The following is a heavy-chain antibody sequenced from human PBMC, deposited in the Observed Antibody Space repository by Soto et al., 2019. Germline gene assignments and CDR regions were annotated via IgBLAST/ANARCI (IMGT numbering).Heavy chain of an antibody. CDR3: ARSIAVVTALDY. D-gene: IGHD2-21*02. Sequence: QVQLVQSGAEEKKPGASVKVSCKASGYTFTSYAMHWVRQAPGQRLEWMGWIYAGNGNTKYSQKFQGRVTITRDTSASTAYMELSSLRSEDTAVYYCARSIAVVTALDYWGQGTLVTVSS. J-gene: IGHJ4*02. V-gene: IGHV1-3*05. CDR2: IYAGNGNT. CDR1: GYTFTSYA.